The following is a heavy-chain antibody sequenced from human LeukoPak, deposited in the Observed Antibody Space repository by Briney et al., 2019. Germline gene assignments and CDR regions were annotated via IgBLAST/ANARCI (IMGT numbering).Heavy chain of an antibody. CDR1: GFTFDDYA. CDR3: ARDRGGHYDFWSGYYDY. Sequence: GGSLRLSCAASGFTFDDYAMHWVRQAPGKGLEWVSGISWNSGSIGYADSVKGRFTISRDNAKNSLYLQMNSLRAEDTAVYYCARDRGGHYDFWSGYYDYWGQGTLVTVSS. J-gene: IGHJ4*02. D-gene: IGHD3-3*01. V-gene: IGHV3-9*01. CDR2: ISWNSGSI.